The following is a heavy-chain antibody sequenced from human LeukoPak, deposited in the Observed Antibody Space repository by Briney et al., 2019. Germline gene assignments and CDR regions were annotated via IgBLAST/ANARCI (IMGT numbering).Heavy chain of an antibody. D-gene: IGHD1-26*01. CDR3: TSSDSGSYYGDYFDY. Sequence: PGGSLRLSCAASGFTFSGSAMHWVRQASGKGLEWVGRIRSKANSYATAYAASVKGRFTISRDESKNTAYLQMNSLKTEDTAVYYCTSSDSGSYYGDYFDYWGQGTLVTVSS. V-gene: IGHV3-73*01. CDR1: GFTFSGSA. CDR2: IRSKANSYAT. J-gene: IGHJ4*02.